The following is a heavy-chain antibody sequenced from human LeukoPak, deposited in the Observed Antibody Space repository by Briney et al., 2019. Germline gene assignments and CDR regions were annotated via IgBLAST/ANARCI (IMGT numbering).Heavy chain of an antibody. Sequence: SETLSLTCTVSGGSISGHYWSWIRQPPGKGLEWIGYIYYSGSTDYNPSLMSRVTISVDTSKNQISLKLSSVTAADTAVYYCARVDGSCSGGSCPSGNWFDPWGQGTLVTVSS. V-gene: IGHV4-59*08. CDR1: GGSISGHY. D-gene: IGHD2-15*01. CDR2: IYYSGST. CDR3: ARVDGSCSGGSCPSGNWFDP. J-gene: IGHJ5*02.